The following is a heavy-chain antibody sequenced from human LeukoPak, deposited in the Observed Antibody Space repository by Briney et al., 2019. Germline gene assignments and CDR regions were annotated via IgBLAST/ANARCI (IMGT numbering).Heavy chain of an antibody. CDR1: GFTFSSYA. CDR2: ISGSGGST. CDR3: AKISVIAVAGDALDI. V-gene: IGHV3-23*01. Sequence: AGGSLRLSCAASGFTFSSYAMSWVRQAPGKGLEWVSAISGSGGSTYYADSVKGRFTISRDNSKNTLYLQMNSLRAEDTAVYYCAKISVIAVAGDALDIWGQGTMVTVSS. D-gene: IGHD6-19*01. J-gene: IGHJ3*02.